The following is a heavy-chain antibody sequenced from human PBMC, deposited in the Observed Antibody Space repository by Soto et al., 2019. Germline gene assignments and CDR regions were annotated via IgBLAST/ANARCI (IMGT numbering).Heavy chain of an antibody. V-gene: IGHV2-5*02. CDR1: GFSLSTYGEG. J-gene: IGHJ4*02. D-gene: IGHD2-2*01. CDR3: GHSGLTSLGDS. CDR2: IYWDDDM. Sequence: QITLKESGPTLAKPTQPLTLTFTFSGFSLSTYGEGVAWIRQPQGKALDWLALIYWDDDMRYSPSLRNRLTVAKDTSKNPVVGTRTNVDPMDTGTYFFGHSGLTSLGDSWGQGIAVTVAS.